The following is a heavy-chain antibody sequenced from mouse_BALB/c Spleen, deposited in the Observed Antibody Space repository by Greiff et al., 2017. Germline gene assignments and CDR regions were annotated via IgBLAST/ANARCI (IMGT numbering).Heavy chain of an antibody. CDR2: ISSGGGST. CDR1: GFAFSSYD. D-gene: IGHD2-1*01. CDR3: ARHVYGNYDYYAMDY. Sequence: VQRVESGGGLVKPGGSLKLSCAASGFAFSSYDMSWVRQTPEKRLEWVAYISSGGGSTYYPDTVKGRFTISRDNAKNTLYLQMSSLKSEDTAMYYCARHVYGNYDYYAMDYWGQGTSVTVSS. J-gene: IGHJ4*01. V-gene: IGHV5-12-1*01.